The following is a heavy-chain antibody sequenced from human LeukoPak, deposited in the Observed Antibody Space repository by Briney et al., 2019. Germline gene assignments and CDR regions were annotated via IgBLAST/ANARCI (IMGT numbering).Heavy chain of an antibody. V-gene: IGHV3-23*01. CDR3: ARAPKSGSHKGYFDY. D-gene: IGHD3-10*01. CDR2: FSTDGTT. CDR1: GFTFSDFA. J-gene: IGHJ4*02. Sequence: GGSLRLSCAVSGFTFSDFAMSWLRQAPGRGLEWVSAFSTDGTTYYADYVKGRFAISRDNSKNTLYLQLNSLRAEDTATYYCARAPKSGSHKGYFDYWGQGTLVTVSS.